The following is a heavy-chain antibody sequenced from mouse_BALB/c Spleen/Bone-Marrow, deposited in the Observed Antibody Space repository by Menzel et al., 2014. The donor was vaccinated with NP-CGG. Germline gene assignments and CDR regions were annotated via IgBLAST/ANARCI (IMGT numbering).Heavy chain of an antibody. CDR2: ILPGSGST. Sequence: VQLQESGTELMKPGASMKISCKATGYTFSSYWIEWVKQRPGHGLEWIGEILPGSGSTNYNEKFKGKATFTADTSSKTDYLELSSLSTEDSAVYCRARTKYRYDCYFGCWGQGTTLTVSA. CDR1: GYTFSSYW. D-gene: IGHD2-14*01. CDR3: ARTKYRYDCYFGC. J-gene: IGHJ2*01. V-gene: IGHV1-9*01.